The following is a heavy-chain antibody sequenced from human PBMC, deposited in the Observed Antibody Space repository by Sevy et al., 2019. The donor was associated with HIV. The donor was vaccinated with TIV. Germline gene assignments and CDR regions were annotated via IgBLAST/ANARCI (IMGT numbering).Heavy chain of an antibody. D-gene: IGHD3-10*01. Sequence: GGSLRLSCAASGFTFSSYWMHWVRQAPGKGLVWVSRINSDGSSTSYADSVKGRFTISRDSAKNTLYLQMNSLRAEDTAVYYCARRITMVRGVISDLMDVWGQGTTVTVSS. J-gene: IGHJ6*02. V-gene: IGHV3-74*01. CDR2: INSDGSST. CDR1: GFTFSSYW. CDR3: ARRITMVRGVISDLMDV.